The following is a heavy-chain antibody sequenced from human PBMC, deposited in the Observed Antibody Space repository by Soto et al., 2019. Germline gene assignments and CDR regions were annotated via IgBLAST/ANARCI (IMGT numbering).Heavy chain of an antibody. CDR2: ISYDGREK. Sequence: GGSLRLSCAVSGFTFSSYGMHWVRQAPVKGLEWVAFISYDGREKYYADSVKGRFTISRDNSKNTLYLQMNSLRAEDTAVFYCAKAGGPTYNYYGVEVWGQGTTVTVSS. J-gene: IGHJ6*02. CDR3: AKAGGPTYNYYGVEV. D-gene: IGHD1-1*01. V-gene: IGHV3-30*18. CDR1: GFTFSSYG.